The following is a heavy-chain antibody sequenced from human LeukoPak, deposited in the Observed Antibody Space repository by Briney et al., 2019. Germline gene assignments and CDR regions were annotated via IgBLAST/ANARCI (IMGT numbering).Heavy chain of an antibody. Sequence: GGSLRLSCAASGFTFSSYGMHWVRQAPGKGLEWVAVIWYDGSNKYYADSVKGRFTISRDNSKNTLYLQMNSLRVEDTAVYYCASSRYGDYHQTESLNYWGQGTLVTVSS. D-gene: IGHD4-17*01. V-gene: IGHV3-33*01. CDR1: GFTFSSYG. CDR3: ASSRYGDYHQTESLNY. CDR2: IWYDGSNK. J-gene: IGHJ4*02.